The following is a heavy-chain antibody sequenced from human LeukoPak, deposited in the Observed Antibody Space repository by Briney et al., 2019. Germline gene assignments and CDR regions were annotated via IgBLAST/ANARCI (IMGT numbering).Heavy chain of an antibody. J-gene: IGHJ6*04. CDR3: ATRSSNAYGLTYYGMDV. D-gene: IGHD3-10*01. V-gene: IGHV1-24*01. CDR2: FDPEDGET. CDR1: GYTLIELS. Sequence: GASVKVSCTVSGYTLIELSMHWVRQAPGKGLERMGGFDPEDGETIYAQKFQGRVTMTEDTSTDTAYMELSSLRSEDTAVYYCATRSSNAYGLTYYGMDVWGKGITVTVSS.